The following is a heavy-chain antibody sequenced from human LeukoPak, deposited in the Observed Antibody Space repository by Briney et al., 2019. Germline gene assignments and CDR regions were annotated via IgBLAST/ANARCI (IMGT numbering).Heavy chain of an antibody. CDR3: ARGSYFPYYFDY. V-gene: IGHV3-7*01. Sequence: GGSLRLSCAASGFAFSHYWMSWVRQAPGKGLEWLANIRQDGSDNYYADSVKGRFTFSRDNARNSLYLQMNTLRADDTAVYYCARGSYFPYYFDYWGQGTLVTVSS. CDR2: IRQDGSDN. D-gene: IGHD1-26*01. J-gene: IGHJ4*02. CDR1: GFAFSHYW.